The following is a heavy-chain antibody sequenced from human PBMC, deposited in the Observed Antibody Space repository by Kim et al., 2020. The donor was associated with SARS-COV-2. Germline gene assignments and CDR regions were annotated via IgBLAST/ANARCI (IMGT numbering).Heavy chain of an antibody. J-gene: IGHJ6*02. V-gene: IGHV3-9*01. CDR2: ISWHSGSI. Sequence: GGSLRLSCAASGFTFDDYAMHWVRQAPGKGLEWVSGISWHSGSIGYADSVKGRFTISRDNAKNSLYLQMNSLRAEDTALYYCAKDKVAGAGNYYYGIDVWGQGTTVTVSS. CDR1: GFTFDDYA. CDR3: AKDKVAGAGNYYYGIDV. D-gene: IGHD6-13*01.